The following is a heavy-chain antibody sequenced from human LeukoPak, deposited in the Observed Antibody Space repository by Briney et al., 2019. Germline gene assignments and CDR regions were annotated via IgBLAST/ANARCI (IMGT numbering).Heavy chain of an antibody. CDR2: IYADGSS. D-gene: IGHD3-3*01. CDR1: GGSVGSDNSY. J-gene: IGHJ4*02. V-gene: IGHV4-61*02. Sequence: PSETLSLTCTVSGGSVGSDNSYWNWIRQPAGKGLEWIGRIYADGSSTYNPSLKSRVTILVDTSKNQFSLRLSSMTAADTAVYYCARGYYDRTWGLGTLVTVSS. CDR3: ARGYYDRT.